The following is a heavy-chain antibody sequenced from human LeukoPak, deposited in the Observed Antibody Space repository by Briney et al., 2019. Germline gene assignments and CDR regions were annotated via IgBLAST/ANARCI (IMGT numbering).Heavy chain of an antibody. Sequence: GGSLRLSCATSGFTFANYAMSWVRQAPGKGLEWVSAISGGGTTTYSADSVRGRFSISRDNSRNTLYLQMDSLTAEDTARYFCAKAYYYESTNYCYDSWGQGTLVTVSS. J-gene: IGHJ4*02. D-gene: IGHD3-22*01. CDR1: GFTFANYA. CDR2: ISGGGTTT. CDR3: AKAYYYESTNYCYDS. V-gene: IGHV3-23*01.